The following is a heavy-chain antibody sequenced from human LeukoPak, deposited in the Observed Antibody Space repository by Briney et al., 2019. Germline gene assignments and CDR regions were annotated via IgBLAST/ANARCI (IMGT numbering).Heavy chain of an antibody. V-gene: IGHV3-23*01. J-gene: IGHJ6*02. D-gene: IGHD3-10*01. Sequence: GGSLRLSCVASGFTFSTYAMASVRQAPGKGLERVSSISYNGANTHYADSVKGRFTISRDNSKNTLDLEMNNLRAHNTAMYYCVHQGDLNDGGFGTFAFWDQGTTVIVSS. CDR1: GFTFSTYA. CDR2: ISYNGANT. CDR3: VHQGDLNDGGFGTFAF.